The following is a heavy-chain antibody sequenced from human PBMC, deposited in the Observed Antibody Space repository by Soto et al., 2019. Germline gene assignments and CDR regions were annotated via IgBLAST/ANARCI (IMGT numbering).Heavy chain of an antibody. J-gene: IGHJ1*01. D-gene: IGHD6-13*01. CDR3: ATGSSSTRWYPAH. Sequence: LRLSCAASGFIFSNYGMHWVRQAPGKGLEWVAVIWYDESIQHCADSVKGRFTISRDNSKNTLYLQMNSLRADDTAIYYCATGSSSTRWYPAHWGQGTLVTVDS. V-gene: IGHV3-33*01. CDR1: GFIFSNYG. CDR2: IWYDESIQ.